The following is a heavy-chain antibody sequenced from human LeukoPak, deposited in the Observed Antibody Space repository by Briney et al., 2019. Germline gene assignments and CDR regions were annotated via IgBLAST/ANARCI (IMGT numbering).Heavy chain of an antibody. CDR1: GYTFTSYY. J-gene: IGHJ6*03. CDR3: AKSDDTALAYYFYYYMDV. Sequence: ASVKVSCKASGYTFTSYYMHWVRQAPGQGLEWMGIINPSGGSTSYAQKFQDRVTMTRGTSTNTVYMELSSLRSEDTAVYYCAKSDDTALAYYFYYYMDVWGKGTTVTVSS. V-gene: IGHV1-46*01. D-gene: IGHD5-18*01. CDR2: INPSGGST.